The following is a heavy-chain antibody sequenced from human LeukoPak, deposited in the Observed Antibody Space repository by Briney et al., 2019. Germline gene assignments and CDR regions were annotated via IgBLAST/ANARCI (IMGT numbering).Heavy chain of an antibody. J-gene: IGHJ4*02. Sequence: GGSLRLSCAASGFTVSSNYMSWVRQAPGKGLDWVSVIYSGGSTYYADSVKGRFTISRDNSKNTLYLQMNSLRAEDTAVYYCARMIVGTYDYWGQGTLVTVSS. CDR3: ARMIVGTYDY. CDR2: IYSGGST. CDR1: GFTVSSNY. V-gene: IGHV3-66*01. D-gene: IGHD5-12*01.